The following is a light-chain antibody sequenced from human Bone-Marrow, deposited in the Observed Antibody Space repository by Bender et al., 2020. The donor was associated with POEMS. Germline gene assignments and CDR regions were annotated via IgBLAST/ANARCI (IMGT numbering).Light chain of an antibody. J-gene: IGLJ1*01. Sequence: QSALTQPRSVSGSPGQSVTISCTGSKSDVGTYDYVSWYQQPPGEAPKLILYDVTKRPSGVPDRFSGSKSADTASLVISGRQTDDEADYYCCSYAGSYTYVFGSRTTLAVL. CDR2: DVT. V-gene: IGLV2-11*01. CDR1: KSDVGTYDY. CDR3: CSYAGSYTYV.